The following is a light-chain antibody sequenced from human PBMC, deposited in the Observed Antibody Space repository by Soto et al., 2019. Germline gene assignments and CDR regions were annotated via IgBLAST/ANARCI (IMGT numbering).Light chain of an antibody. CDR3: NSYRTVSTYV. V-gene: IGLV2-14*01. CDR1: SSDIGGYNF. Sequence: QAVVTQPASVSGSPGQSITIACTGTSSDIGGYNFVSWYQQHPGKAPKLLIYDVGNRPSGVSNRFSGSKSGNTASLTISGLQAEDEAHYYCNSYRTVSTYVFGTGTKLTV. J-gene: IGLJ1*01. CDR2: DVG.